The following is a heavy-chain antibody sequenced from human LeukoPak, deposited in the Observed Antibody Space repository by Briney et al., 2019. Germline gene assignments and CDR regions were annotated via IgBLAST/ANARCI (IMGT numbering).Heavy chain of an antibody. Sequence: KSSETLSLTCTVSGGSISSYYWSWIRQPAGKGLEWIGRIYTSGSTNYNPSLKSRVTMSVDTSKNQFSLKLSSVTAADTAVYYCARDSPRSVVVTADDAFDIWGKGTMVTVSS. CDR2: IYTSGST. J-gene: IGHJ3*02. V-gene: IGHV4-4*07. D-gene: IGHD2-21*02. CDR1: GGSISSYY. CDR3: ARDSPRSVVVTADDAFDI.